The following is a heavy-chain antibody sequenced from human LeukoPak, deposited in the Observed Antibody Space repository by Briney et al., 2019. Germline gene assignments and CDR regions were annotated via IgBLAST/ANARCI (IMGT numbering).Heavy chain of an antibody. D-gene: IGHD2-2*01. V-gene: IGHV4-59*01. CDR2: IYYSGST. CDR1: GGSISSYY. Sequence: SETLSLTCTVSGGSISSYYWSWIRQPPGKGLEWIGYIYYSGSTNYNPSLKSRVTISVDTSKNQFSLKLSSVTAADTAVYYCARGRNLYCSSTSCYVNWFDPWGQGTLVTVSS. J-gene: IGHJ5*02. CDR3: ARGRNLYCSSTSCYVNWFDP.